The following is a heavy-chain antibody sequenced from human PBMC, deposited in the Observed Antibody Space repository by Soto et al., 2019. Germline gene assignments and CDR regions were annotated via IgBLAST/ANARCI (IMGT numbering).Heavy chain of an antibody. Sequence: AAVNVSCKASGYTYTCYYIHWVRQSPGQGLEWMGWISAYNGNTNYAQKLQGWVTMTTDTSTSTAYMELRSLRSDDTAVYYCARDGVREIIIVRFDRWRQGTLVIVCS. CDR1: GYTYTCYY. D-gene: IGHD3-10*01. J-gene: IGHJ5*02. CDR2: ISAYNGNT. V-gene: IGHV1-18*04. CDR3: ARDGVREIIIVRFDR.